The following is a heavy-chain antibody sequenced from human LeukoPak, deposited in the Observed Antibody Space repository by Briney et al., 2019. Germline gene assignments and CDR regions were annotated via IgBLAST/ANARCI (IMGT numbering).Heavy chain of an antibody. CDR3: ARDPSNRYCSSTSCQLDY. Sequence: PGESLRLSCVGPGFTFSSDGMNWVHQAPGKGLEWVAVISYDGGNKYYADSVKGRFTISRDNSKNTLYLQMNSLRAEDTAVYYCARDPSNRYCSSTSCQLDYWGQGTLVTVSS. J-gene: IGHJ4*02. D-gene: IGHD2-2*01. CDR2: ISYDGGNK. V-gene: IGHV3-30*03. CDR1: GFTFSSDG.